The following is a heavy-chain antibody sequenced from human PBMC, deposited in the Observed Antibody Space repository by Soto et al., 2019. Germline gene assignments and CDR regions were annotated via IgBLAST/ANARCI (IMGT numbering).Heavy chain of an antibody. CDR1: GYSFNSFF. J-gene: IGHJ5*02. Sequence: PGGSLRLSCEASGYSFNSFFMHWVRQGPGKGLEWVSRISNDGTGTTYADSVQGRFTVSRDNSKTTVYLQMNRLRPEDTAVYFCVRDQDSRGYSVFNLWGQGTQVTVSS. D-gene: IGHD3-22*01. CDR2: ISNDGTGT. CDR3: VRDQDSRGYSVFNL. V-gene: IGHV3-74*01.